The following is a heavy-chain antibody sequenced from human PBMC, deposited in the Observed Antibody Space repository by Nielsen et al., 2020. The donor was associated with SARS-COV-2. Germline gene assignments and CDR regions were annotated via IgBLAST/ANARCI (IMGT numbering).Heavy chain of an antibody. D-gene: IGHD3-3*01. J-gene: IGHJ6*02. CDR2: ISSSGSTI. Sequence: GGSLRLSCAASGFTFSDYYMSWIRQAPGKGLEWVSYISSSGSTIYYADSVKGRFTISRDNAKNSLYLQMNSLRAEDTAVYYCARDGGYDFWSGYYRYYYYGMDVWGQGTTVTVSS. CDR1: GFTFSDYY. V-gene: IGHV3-11*01. CDR3: ARDGGYDFWSGYYRYYYYGMDV.